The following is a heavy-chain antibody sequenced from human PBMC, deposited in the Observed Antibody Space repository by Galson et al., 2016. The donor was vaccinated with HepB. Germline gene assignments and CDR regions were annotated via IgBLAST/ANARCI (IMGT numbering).Heavy chain of an antibody. Sequence: SVKVSCKVSGYTLTELSMHWVRQAPGKGLEWMGGFDPEDVETIYAQKFQGRVTMTEDTSTDTAYMELSSLRSEDTDVCFGVRGGVSGNFAWREAEHWGQGSLVTVSS. J-gene: IGHJ4*02. CDR1: GYTLTELS. V-gene: IGHV1-24*01. D-gene: IGHD1-26*01. CDR2: FDPEDVET. CDR3: VRGGVSGNFAWREAEH.